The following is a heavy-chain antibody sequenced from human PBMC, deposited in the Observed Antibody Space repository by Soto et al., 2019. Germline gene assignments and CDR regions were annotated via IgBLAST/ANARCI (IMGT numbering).Heavy chain of an antibody. CDR2: ISGSGGST. J-gene: IGHJ6*02. V-gene: IGHV3-23*01. CDR3: ASRASGSSSHYYYYGMDV. Sequence: VGSLRLACAASGFTFISYAMSWVLQAPGKGLEWVSAISGSGGSTYYADSVKGRFTISRDNSKNTLYLQMNSLRAEDTAVYYCASRASGSSSHYYYYGMDVWGQGTTVTVSS. D-gene: IGHD6-6*01. CDR1: GFTFISYA.